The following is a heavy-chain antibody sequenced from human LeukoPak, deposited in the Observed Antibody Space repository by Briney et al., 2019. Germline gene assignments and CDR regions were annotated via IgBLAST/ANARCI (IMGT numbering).Heavy chain of an antibody. Sequence: GGSLRLSCVASGFTFSNYAMNWVRQAPGKGLEWVSVIGGSGITTYYADSVEGRFTISRDNSKNTLFLEMDSLRADDTAVYFCTKRLMYMSSSGRAFDYWGQGTLVTVSS. CDR2: IGGSGITT. D-gene: IGHD6-6*01. CDR3: TKRLMYMSSSGRAFDY. V-gene: IGHV3-23*01. J-gene: IGHJ4*02. CDR1: GFTFSNYA.